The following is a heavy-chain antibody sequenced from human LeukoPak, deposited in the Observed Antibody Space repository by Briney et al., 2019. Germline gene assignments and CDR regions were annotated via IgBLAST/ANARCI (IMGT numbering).Heavy chain of an antibody. CDR3: AKVKFYFDN. CDR1: GFSFSSYA. J-gene: IGHJ4*02. Sequence: GGSLRLSCAASGFSFSSYAMSWVRQAPGKGLEWVSHISHDGGSTYYADSVKGRFTISRDNSKNTLYLQMNSLKDEDTAIYYCAKVKFYFDNWGQGTLVTVSS. V-gene: IGHV3-23*01. CDR2: ISHDGGST.